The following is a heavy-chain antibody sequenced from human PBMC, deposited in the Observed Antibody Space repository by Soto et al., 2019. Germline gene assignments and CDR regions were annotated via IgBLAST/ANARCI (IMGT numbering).Heavy chain of an antibody. Sequence: SETLSLTCTVSGGSISSSSYYWGWIRQPPGKGLEWIGSIYYSGSTYYNPSLKSRVTISVDTSKNQFSLKPSSVTAADTAVYCCASIKWELLRFGGGYYYYGMDVWGQGTTVTVSS. CDR2: IYYSGST. J-gene: IGHJ6*02. D-gene: IGHD1-26*01. CDR3: ASIKWELLRFGGGYYYYGMDV. CDR1: GGSISSSSYY. V-gene: IGHV4-39*01.